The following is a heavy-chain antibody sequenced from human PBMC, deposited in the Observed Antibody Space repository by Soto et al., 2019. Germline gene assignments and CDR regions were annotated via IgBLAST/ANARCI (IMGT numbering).Heavy chain of an antibody. CDR3: ARSAGWYAVHS. V-gene: IGHV4-4*02. J-gene: IGHJ4*02. Sequence: QVQLQESGPGLVKPSGTLSLTCAVSGDSVSSPYYWCWVRQPPGKGLEWIGEVFHTGTTSYNPSLTSRVTISMDKSNNQCSRDLSSVTAADTAVYYCARSAGWYAVHSWGPGTLVIVSS. D-gene: IGHD6-19*01. CDR1: GDSVSSPYY. CDR2: VFHTGTT.